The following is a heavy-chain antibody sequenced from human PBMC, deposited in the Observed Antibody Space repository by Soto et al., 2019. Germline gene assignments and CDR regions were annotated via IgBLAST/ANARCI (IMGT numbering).Heavy chain of an antibody. CDR1: GDSISSYY. V-gene: IGHV4-59*01. CDR3: ARENCSSTSCFDNWFDP. CDR2: IHYSGST. Sequence: SETLSLTCTAPGDSISSYYWSWIRQPPGKGLEWIGYIHYSGSTNYNPSLKSRVTISVDTSKNQFYLKLSIVSAADTAVYYCARENCSSTSCFDNWFDPWGQGTLVTVSS. J-gene: IGHJ5*02. D-gene: IGHD2-2*01.